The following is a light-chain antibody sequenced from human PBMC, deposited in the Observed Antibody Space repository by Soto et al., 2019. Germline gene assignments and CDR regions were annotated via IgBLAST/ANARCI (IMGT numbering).Light chain of an antibody. V-gene: IGLV2-14*01. CDR1: SSDVGGYNY. CDR3: YSYTPSSTYV. J-gene: IGLJ1*01. Sequence: QSVLTQPASVSGSPGQSITISCSGTSSDVGGYNYVSWYQQHPGKAPQVMIYDVSNRPSGVSNRFSGSKSGNTASLTISGLQAEDEADYYCYSYTPSSTYVFGTGTKLTVL. CDR2: DVS.